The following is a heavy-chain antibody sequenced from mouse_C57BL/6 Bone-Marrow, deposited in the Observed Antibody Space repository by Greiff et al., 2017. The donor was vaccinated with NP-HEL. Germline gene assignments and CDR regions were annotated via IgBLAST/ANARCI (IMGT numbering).Heavy chain of an antibody. D-gene: IGHD1-1*01. Sequence: VQLQQSGTVLARPGASVKMSCKTSGYTFTSYWMHWVKQRPGQGLEWIGAIYPGNSDTSYNQKFKGKAKLTAVTSASTAYMKLSSLTNEDSAVDYCTVFTRVVGSGGYWGQGTTLTVSS. J-gene: IGHJ2*01. CDR2: IYPGNSDT. V-gene: IGHV1-5*01. CDR3: TVFTRVVGSGGY. CDR1: GYTFTSYW.